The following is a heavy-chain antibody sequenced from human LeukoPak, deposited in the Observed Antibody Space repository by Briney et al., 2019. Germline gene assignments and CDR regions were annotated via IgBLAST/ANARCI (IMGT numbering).Heavy chain of an antibody. D-gene: IGHD5-24*01. Sequence: GGSLRLSCVASGFTITSYNMNWVRQAPGKGLEWVSSISSSSIYIYYADSLKGRFTISRDNAKNSLYLQMNSLRAEDTAVYYCARGRDGYNLVDAFDIWGQGIMVIVSS. V-gene: IGHV3-21*01. CDR1: GFTITSYN. CDR2: ISSSSIYI. J-gene: IGHJ3*02. CDR3: ARGRDGYNLVDAFDI.